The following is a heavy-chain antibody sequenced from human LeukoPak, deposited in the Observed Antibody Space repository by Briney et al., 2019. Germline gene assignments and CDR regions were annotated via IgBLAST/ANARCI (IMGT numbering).Heavy chain of an antibody. CDR1: GGSISSYY. V-gene: IGHV4-59*01. CDR2: IYYSGST. Sequence: SETLSLTCTVSGGSISSYYWSWIRQPPGKGLEWIGYIYYSGSTNYNPSLKSRVTISVDTSKNQFSLKLSSVTAADTAVYYCARDVGGTLGYDFWSGYYTPAFDIWGQGTMVTVSS. J-gene: IGHJ3*02. CDR3: ARDVGGTLGYDFWSGYYTPAFDI. D-gene: IGHD3-3*01.